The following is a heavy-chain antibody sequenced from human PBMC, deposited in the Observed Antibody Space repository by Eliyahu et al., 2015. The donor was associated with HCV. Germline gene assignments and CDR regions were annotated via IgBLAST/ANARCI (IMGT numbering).Heavy chain of an antibody. J-gene: IGHJ4*02. CDR2: IYYSGST. V-gene: IGHV4-39*01. Sequence: QLQLQESGPGLVKPSETLSLTCTVSGGSIXXXSYYWGWXRQPPGKGLEWIGSIYYSGSTYYNPSLKSRVTISVDTSKNQFSLKLSSVTAADTAVYYCARLPIISGYNWNYEESWGQGTLVTVSS. CDR1: GGSIXXXSYY. CDR3: ARLPIISGYNWNYEES. D-gene: IGHD1-7*01.